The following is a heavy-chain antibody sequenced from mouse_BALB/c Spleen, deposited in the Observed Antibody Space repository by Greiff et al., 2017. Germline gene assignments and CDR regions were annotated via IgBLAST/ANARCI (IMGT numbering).Heavy chain of an antibody. CDR3: ARSGDYDEGY. CDR1: GYTFTSYW. Sequence: QVQLQQPGAELVKPGASVKLSCKASGYTFTSYWMHWVKQRPGKGLEWIGEIDPSASYTNYNQKFKGKATLTVDKSSSTAYMQLSSLTSEDSAVYYCARSGDYDEGYWGQGTTLTVSS. J-gene: IGHJ2*01. CDR2: IDPSASYT. D-gene: IGHD2-4*01. V-gene: IGHV1-69*02.